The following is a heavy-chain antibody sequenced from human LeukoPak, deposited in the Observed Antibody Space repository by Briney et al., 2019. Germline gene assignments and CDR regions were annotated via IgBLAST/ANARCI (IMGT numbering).Heavy chain of an antibody. CDR3: AILNIAAARGWFDP. V-gene: IGHV4-34*01. D-gene: IGHD6-13*01. J-gene: IGHJ5*02. CDR2: INHSGST. Sequence: SETLPLTCAVYGGSFSGYYWSWIRQPPGKGLEWIGEINHSGSTNYNPSLKSRVTISVDTSKNQFSLKLSSVTAADTAVYYCAILNIAAARGWFDPWGQGTLVTVSS. CDR1: GGSFSGYY.